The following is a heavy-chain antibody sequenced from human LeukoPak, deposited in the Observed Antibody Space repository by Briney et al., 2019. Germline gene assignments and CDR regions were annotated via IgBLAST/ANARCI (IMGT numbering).Heavy chain of an antibody. D-gene: IGHD3-22*01. Sequence: SETLSLTCTVSGGSISSSSYYWGWIRQPPGKGLEWIGSIYYSGSTYYNPSLKGRVTISVDTSKNQFSLKLSSVTAADTAVYYCARDYYDRTQPFDYWGQGTLVTVSS. V-gene: IGHV4-39*07. CDR3: ARDYYDRTQPFDY. CDR1: GGSISSSSYY. CDR2: IYYSGST. J-gene: IGHJ4*02.